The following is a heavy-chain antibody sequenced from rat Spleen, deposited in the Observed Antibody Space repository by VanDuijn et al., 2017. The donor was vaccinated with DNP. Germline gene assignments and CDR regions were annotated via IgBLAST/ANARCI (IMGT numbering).Heavy chain of an antibody. CDR1: GFIFSNYW. J-gene: IGHJ2*01. D-gene: IGHD1-4*01. Sequence: EVQLVESGGGPVQPGRSLKLSCVASGFIFSNYWMTWIRQAPRKGLEWLASINTSGSTTYYRNSGKGRFTISRNNAKNTQYLQMDSLRSDDTATYYCTTARVFDYWGQGIMVTVSS. CDR2: INTSGSTT. CDR3: TTARVFDY. V-gene: IGHV5-31*01.